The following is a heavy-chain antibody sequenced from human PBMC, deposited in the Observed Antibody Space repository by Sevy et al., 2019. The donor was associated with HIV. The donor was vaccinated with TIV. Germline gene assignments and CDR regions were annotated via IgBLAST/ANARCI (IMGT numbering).Heavy chain of an antibody. V-gene: IGHV4-38-2*01. CDR1: GYSISSGYY. CDR2: IYHSGST. J-gene: IGHJ5*02. Sequence: SDTLSLTCAVSGYSISSGYYWGWIRQPPGKGLEWIGSIYHSGSTYYNPSLKSRVTISVDTSKNQFSLKLSSVTAADTAVYYCARNPRYSSGWYGPFDPWGQGTLVTVSS. CDR3: ARNPRYSSGWYGPFDP. D-gene: IGHD6-19*01.